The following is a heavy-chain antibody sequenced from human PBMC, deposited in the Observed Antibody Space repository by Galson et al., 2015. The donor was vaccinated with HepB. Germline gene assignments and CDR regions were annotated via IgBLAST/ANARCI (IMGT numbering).Heavy chain of an antibody. CDR1: GGSISSSNW. Sequence: TLSLTCAVSGGSISSSNWWSWVRQPPGKGLEWIGEIYHSGSTNYNPSLKSRVTISVDKSKNQFSLKLSSVTAADTAVYYGAREGGRGYCTGGVCYRGVGYMDVWGKGTTVTVSS. CDR2: IYHSGST. J-gene: IGHJ6*03. D-gene: IGHD2-8*02. CDR3: AREGGRGYCTGGVCYRGVGYMDV. V-gene: IGHV4-4*02.